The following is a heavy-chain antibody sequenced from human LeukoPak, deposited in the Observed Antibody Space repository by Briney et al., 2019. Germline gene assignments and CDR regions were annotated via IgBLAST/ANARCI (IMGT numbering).Heavy chain of an antibody. Sequence: PEASVKVSCKVSGYTLTELSMHWVRQAPGKGLEWMGGFDPEDGETIYAQKFQGRVTMTEDTSTDTAYMGLSSLRSEDTAVYYCATVLTVNAFDIWDQGTMVTVSS. CDR2: FDPEDGET. V-gene: IGHV1-24*01. CDR3: ATVLTVNAFDI. D-gene: IGHD4-17*01. CDR1: GYTLTELS. J-gene: IGHJ3*02.